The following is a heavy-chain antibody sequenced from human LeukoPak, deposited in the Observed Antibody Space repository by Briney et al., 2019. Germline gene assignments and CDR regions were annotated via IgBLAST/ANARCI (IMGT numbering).Heavy chain of an antibody. J-gene: IGHJ5*02. Sequence: PGGSLRLSCAASGFTFISYWLTWVRQAPGKGLEWVANIKQDGSEKYYVGSVKGRFTISRDNAKNSLYLQMNSLRAEDTAVYYCARDNMVRGVVDWFDPWGQGTLVTVSS. CDR1: GFTFISYW. CDR3: ARDNMVRGVVDWFDP. V-gene: IGHV3-7*01. D-gene: IGHD3-10*01. CDR2: IKQDGSEK.